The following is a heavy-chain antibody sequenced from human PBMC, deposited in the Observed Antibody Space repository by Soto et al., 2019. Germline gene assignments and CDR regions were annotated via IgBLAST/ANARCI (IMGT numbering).Heavy chain of an antibody. V-gene: IGHV4-4*07. CDR1: GGSISSYY. J-gene: IGHJ6*02. CDR3: ARGFSGGSCYSCYYYGMDV. CDR2: IYTSGST. D-gene: IGHD2-15*01. Sequence: SETLSLTCTVSGGSISSYYWSWIRQPAGKGLEWIGRIYTSGSTNYNPSLKSRVTMSVDTSKNQFSLRLSSVTAADTAVYYCARGFSGGSCYSCYYYGMDVWGQGTTVTVS.